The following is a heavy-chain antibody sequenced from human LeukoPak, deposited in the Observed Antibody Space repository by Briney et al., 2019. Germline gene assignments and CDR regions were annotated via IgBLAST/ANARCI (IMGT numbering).Heavy chain of an antibody. Sequence: GSLRLSCAASGFTFSSYAMSWVRQAPGKGLEWVSAISGSGGSTYYADSVKGRFTISRDNSKNTLYLQMNSLRAKDTAVYYCAKDEDIVVVPAAIDYWGQGTLVTVSS. CDR2: ISGSGGST. CDR1: GFTFSSYA. V-gene: IGHV3-23*01. D-gene: IGHD2-2*01. CDR3: AKDEDIVVVPAAIDY. J-gene: IGHJ4*02.